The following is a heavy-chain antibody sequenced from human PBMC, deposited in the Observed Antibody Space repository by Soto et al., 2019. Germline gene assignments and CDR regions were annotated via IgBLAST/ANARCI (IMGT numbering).Heavy chain of an antibody. Sequence: PSETLSLTCSVSGSSVRSYAWSWIRQPPGKGLEWIGYISYTGSTKYSPSLKSRVTISEDASANEFSLRLSSVTAADTAVYFCARDRSDISNSFDAFYIWGQGTMVTVSS. CDR2: ISYTGST. CDR3: ARDRSDISNSFDAFYI. V-gene: IGHV4-59*02. CDR1: GSSVRSYA. J-gene: IGHJ3*02. D-gene: IGHD3-9*01.